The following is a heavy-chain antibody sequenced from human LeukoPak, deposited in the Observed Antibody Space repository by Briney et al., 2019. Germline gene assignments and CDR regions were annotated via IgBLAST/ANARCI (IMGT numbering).Heavy chain of an antibody. CDR3: ARDREGLDS. J-gene: IGHJ5*01. Sequence: ASVKVSCKASGYSFRDYNMHWVRQALGQGPEGMGWISPYSGDTTYAQKFQGRITLTSDTSTNTAYMDLRRLTSDDTAIYYCARDREGLDSWGQGTLVTVSS. V-gene: IGHV1-2*02. CDR2: ISPYSGDT. CDR1: GYSFRDYN.